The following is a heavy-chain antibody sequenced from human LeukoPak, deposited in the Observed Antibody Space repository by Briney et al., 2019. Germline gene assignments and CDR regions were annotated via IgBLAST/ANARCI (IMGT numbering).Heavy chain of an antibody. J-gene: IGHJ2*01. CDR3: ARTRSLTYYYDSSGSPDWYFDL. Sequence: ALETLSLTCAVSGGSISSGGYSWSWIRQPPGKGLEWIGYIYHSGSTYYNPSLKSRVTISVDRSKNQFSLKLSSVTAADTAVYYCARTRSLTYYYDSSGSPDWYFDLWGRGTLVTVSS. V-gene: IGHV4-30-2*01. D-gene: IGHD3-22*01. CDR1: GGSISSGGYS. CDR2: IYHSGST.